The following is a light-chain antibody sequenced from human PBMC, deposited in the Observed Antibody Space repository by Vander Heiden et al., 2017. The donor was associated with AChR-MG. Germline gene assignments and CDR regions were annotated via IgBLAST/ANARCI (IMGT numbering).Light chain of an antibody. Sequence: QSVLPQPPSASGTPGQSVTISCSGSRSNSGSNTVNWYQQLPGTAPKLLIYSNKQRPSGVPERFSGTKAGTSASLAISGLQAEDEADYYCAAWDDSLNGVVFGGGTKLTVL. J-gene: IGLJ2*01. CDR1: RSNSGSNT. CDR3: AAWDDSLNGVV. V-gene: IGLV1-44*01. CDR2: SNK.